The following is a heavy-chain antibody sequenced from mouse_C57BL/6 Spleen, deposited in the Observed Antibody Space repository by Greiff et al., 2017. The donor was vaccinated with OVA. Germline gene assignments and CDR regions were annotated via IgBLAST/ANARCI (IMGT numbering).Heavy chain of an antibody. J-gene: IGHJ1*03. CDR3: ARDGSSYGYFDV. D-gene: IGHD1-1*01. Sequence: ESGPGLVKPSQSLSLTCSVTGYSITSGYYWNWIRQFPGNKLEWMGYISYDGSNNYNPSLKNRISITRDTSKNQFFLKLNSVTTEDTATYYCARDGSSYGYFDVGGTGTTVTVSS. CDR1: GYSITSGYY. V-gene: IGHV3-6*01. CDR2: ISYDGSN.